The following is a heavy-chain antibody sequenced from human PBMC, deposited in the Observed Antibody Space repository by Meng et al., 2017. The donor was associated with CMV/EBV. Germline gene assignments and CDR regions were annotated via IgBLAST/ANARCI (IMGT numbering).Heavy chain of an antibody. CDR1: GFPFSDYS. CDR3: ARTNGYLPSYFDY. J-gene: IGHJ4*02. Sequence: APSGFPFSDYSMNWVRQAPGKGLEWVSSISSSSTYIYYADSVKGRFTISRDNAKDSLSLQMSSLRAEDTAMYYCARTNGYLPSYFDYWGQGTLVTVSS. CDR2: ISSSSTYI. V-gene: IGHV3-21*01. D-gene: IGHD5-24*01.